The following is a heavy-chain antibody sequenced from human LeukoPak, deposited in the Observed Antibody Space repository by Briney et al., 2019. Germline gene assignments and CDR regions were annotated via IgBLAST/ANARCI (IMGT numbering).Heavy chain of an antibody. CDR2: IYSGGST. Sequence: GGSLRLSCAASGFTVSSNYMSWVRQAPGKGLEWVSVIYSGGSTYYADSVKGRFTISRDNSKNTLYLQMNSLKTEDTAVYYCTTDTSGAFDIWGQGTMVTVSS. CDR1: GFTVSSNY. D-gene: IGHD1-14*01. V-gene: IGHV3-53*01. J-gene: IGHJ3*02. CDR3: TTDTSGAFDI.